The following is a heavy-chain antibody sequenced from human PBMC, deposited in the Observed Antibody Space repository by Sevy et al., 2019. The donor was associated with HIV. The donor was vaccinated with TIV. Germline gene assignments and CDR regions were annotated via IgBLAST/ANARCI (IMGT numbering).Heavy chain of an antibody. CDR1: GYSFSDNGYY. Sequence: ASVKVSCKGSGYSFSDNGYYIHWVRQAPGQGLEWMGWINPKSDSTNYAQKFQGRVSMTRDTSVSTANMVMSRLSADDTAVYYCASESYDFWTGPVDYDYGMDVWGQGTTVTVSS. CDR2: INPKSDST. D-gene: IGHD3-3*01. CDR3: ASESYDFWTGPVDYDYGMDV. J-gene: IGHJ6*02. V-gene: IGHV1-2*02.